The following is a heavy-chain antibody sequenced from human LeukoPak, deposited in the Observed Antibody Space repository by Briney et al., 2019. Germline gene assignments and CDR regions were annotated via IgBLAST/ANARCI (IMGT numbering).Heavy chain of an antibody. CDR1: GYTFTSYA. CDR2: INAGNGNT. V-gene: IGHV1-3*01. D-gene: IGHD4-17*01. J-gene: IGHJ4*02. Sequence: ASVQVSCQASGYTFTSYAMHWVRQAPEQRLEWMGWINAGNGNTKYSQKFQGRVTITRDTSASTAYMELSSLRSEDTAVYYCARYSDDYGVDYWGQGTLVTVSS. CDR3: ARYSDDYGVDY.